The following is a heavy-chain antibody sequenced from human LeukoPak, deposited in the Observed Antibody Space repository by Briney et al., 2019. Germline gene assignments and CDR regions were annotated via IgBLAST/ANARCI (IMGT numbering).Heavy chain of an antibody. D-gene: IGHD3-22*01. CDR1: GGTYSRYG. J-gene: IGHJ4*02. CDR3: ARPLYYYDSSGYPYYFDY. CDR2: INPSGGST. V-gene: IGHV1-46*01. Sequence: ASVKVSCKASGGTYSRYGISWVRQAPGQGLEWMGIINPSGGSTSYAQKFQGRVTMTRDTSTSTVYMELSSLRSEDTAVYYCARPLYYYDSSGYPYYFDYWGQGTLVTVSS.